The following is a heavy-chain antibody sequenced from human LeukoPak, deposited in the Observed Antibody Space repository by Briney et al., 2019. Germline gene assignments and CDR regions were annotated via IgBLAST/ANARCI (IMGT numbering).Heavy chain of an antibody. CDR3: ARLGYSGSYYKGWYFDL. V-gene: IGHV4-38-2*01. Sequence: SETLSLTCVVSGDSISSGYYWGWIRQPPGKGLEWIGSIYYSGTTHYNPSLKSRVTISVDTSKNHCSLTLTSATATDTAVYYCARLGYSGSYYKGWYFDLGGRGTLVTVSS. CDR1: GDSISSGYY. J-gene: IGHJ2*01. D-gene: IGHD1-26*01. CDR2: IYYSGTT.